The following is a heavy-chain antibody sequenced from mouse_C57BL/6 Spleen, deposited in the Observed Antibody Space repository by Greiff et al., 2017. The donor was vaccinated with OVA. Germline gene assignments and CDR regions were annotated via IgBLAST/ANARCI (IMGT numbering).Heavy chain of an antibody. V-gene: IGHV1-80*01. CDR1: GYAFSSFW. Sequence: VQLQQSGAELVKPGASVKISCKASGYAFSSFWMNWVKQRPGQGLEWIGQIYPGDGDTNYNGKFKGKATLTADKSSSSAYMLLSSLTSADSSVYFCARDYDYWYFDVWGTGTTVTVSS. D-gene: IGHD2-4*01. CDR3: ARDYDYWYFDV. CDR2: IYPGDGDT. J-gene: IGHJ1*03.